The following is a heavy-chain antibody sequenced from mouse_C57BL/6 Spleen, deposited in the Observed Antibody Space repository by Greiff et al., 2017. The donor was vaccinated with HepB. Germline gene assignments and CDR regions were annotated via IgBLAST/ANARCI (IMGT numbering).Heavy chain of an antibody. J-gene: IGHJ3*01. CDR3: TREGIYDGYYVWFAY. CDR1: GFTFSSYA. Sequence: DVQLVESGEGLVKPGGSLKLSCAASGFTFSSYAMSWVRQTPEKRLEWVAYISSGGDYIYYADTVKGRFTISRDNARNTLYLQMSSLKSEDTAMYYCTREGIYDGYYVWFAYWGQGTLVTVSA. D-gene: IGHD2-3*01. CDR2: ISSGGDYI. V-gene: IGHV5-9-1*02.